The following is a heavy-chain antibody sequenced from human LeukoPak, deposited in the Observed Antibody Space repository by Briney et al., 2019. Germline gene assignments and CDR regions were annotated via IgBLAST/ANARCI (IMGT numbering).Heavy chain of an antibody. V-gene: IGHV3-74*01. CDR2: INTDGSST. CDR3: ARVRVPAAIPRDYYYYMDV. J-gene: IGHJ6*03. Sequence: QPGRSLRLSCAASGFTFSSYWMHWVRQAPGKGLVWVSRINTDGSSTSYADSVKGRFTISRDDAKNTLYLQMNSLRAEDTAVYYCARVRVPAAIPRDYYYYMDVWGEGTTVTVSS. CDR1: GFTFSSYW. D-gene: IGHD2-2*02.